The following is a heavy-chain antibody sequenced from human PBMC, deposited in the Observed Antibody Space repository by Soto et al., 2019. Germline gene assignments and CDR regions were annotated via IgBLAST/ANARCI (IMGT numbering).Heavy chain of an antibody. V-gene: IGHV4-59*01. D-gene: IGHD2-2*01. CDR2: IYYTGST. J-gene: IGHJ4*02. Sequence: QVHLQESGPGLVKPSETLSLTCTVSGGSTSSFYWSWIRQPPGKGLEWIGYIYYTGSTNYNPSLKSRVTISLDTSKNQFSLQLRSVTAADTAVYYCARARSLPATAMDYWGQGTLVTVSS. CDR1: GGSTSSFY. CDR3: ARARSLPATAMDY.